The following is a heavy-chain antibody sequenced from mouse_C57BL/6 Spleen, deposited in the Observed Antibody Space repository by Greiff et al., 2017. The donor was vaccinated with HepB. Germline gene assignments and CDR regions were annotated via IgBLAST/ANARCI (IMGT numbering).Heavy chain of an antibody. V-gene: IGHV1-80*01. CDR3: ARSGLGYGYFDY. D-gene: IGHD3-2*02. CDR2: IYPGDGDT. CDR1: GYAFSSYW. Sequence: VQLQQSGAELVKPGASVKISCKASGYAFSSYWMNWVKQRPGKGLEWIGQIYPGDGDTNYNGKFKGKATLTADKSSSTAYMQLSSLTSEDSAVYFCARSGLGYGYFDYWGQGTTLTVSS. J-gene: IGHJ2*01.